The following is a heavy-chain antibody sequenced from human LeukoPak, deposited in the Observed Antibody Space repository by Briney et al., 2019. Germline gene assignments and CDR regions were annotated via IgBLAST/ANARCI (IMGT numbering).Heavy chain of an antibody. J-gene: IGHJ4*02. CDR3: TTATTVTTYLY. CDR1: GSTFSNAW. CDR2: IKSKTDGGTT. V-gene: IGHV3-15*01. D-gene: IGHD4-17*01. Sequence: GGSLRLSCAASGSTFSNAWMSWVRQAPGKGLEWVGRIKSKTDGGTTDYAAPVKGRFTISRDDSKNTLYLQMNSLKTEDTAVYYCTTATTVTTYLYWGQGTLVTVSS.